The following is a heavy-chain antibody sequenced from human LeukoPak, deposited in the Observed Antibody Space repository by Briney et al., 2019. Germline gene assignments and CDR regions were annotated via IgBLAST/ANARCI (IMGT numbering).Heavy chain of an antibody. CDR2: ISYSGST. J-gene: IGHJ5*02. Sequence: TSETLSLTCTISGGSVSSASYYRSWIRQPPGKGLEWIGYISYSGSTNYNPSLKSRVTISVDTSKNQFSLKLSSVTAADTVVYYCAKNDYSSSGWFDPWGQGTLVTVSS. CDR1: GGSVSSASYY. CDR3: AKNDYSSSGWFDP. D-gene: IGHD6-6*01. V-gene: IGHV4-61*01.